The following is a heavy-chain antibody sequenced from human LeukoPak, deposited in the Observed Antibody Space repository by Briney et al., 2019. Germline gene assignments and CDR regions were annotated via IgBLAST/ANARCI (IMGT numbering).Heavy chain of an antibody. CDR1: GGSFSGYY. D-gene: IGHD6-13*01. CDR2: INHGGRT. Sequence: SETLSLTCAVYGGSFSGYYWSWIRQPPGKGLEWIGEINHGGRTNYNPSLKSRVTISVDTSKNQFSLKLSSVTAADTAVYYCARGGGSYNSSWSFDYWGQGTLVTVSS. V-gene: IGHV4-34*01. CDR3: ARGGGSYNSSWSFDY. J-gene: IGHJ4*02.